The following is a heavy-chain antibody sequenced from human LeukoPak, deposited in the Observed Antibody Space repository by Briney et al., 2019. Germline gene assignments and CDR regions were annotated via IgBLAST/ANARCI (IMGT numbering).Heavy chain of an antibody. CDR2: IKPDGSEK. Sequence: GGSLRLSCAASGFTFRSFWMSWVRQAPGKGLEWVANIKPDGSEKYYVDSVKGRFTISRDNAKNSLYPQMNSLRDEDTAVYYCARGGSSRLDYWGQGTLVTVSS. J-gene: IGHJ4*02. D-gene: IGHD6-19*01. CDR3: ARGGSSRLDY. V-gene: IGHV3-7*01. CDR1: GFTFRSFW.